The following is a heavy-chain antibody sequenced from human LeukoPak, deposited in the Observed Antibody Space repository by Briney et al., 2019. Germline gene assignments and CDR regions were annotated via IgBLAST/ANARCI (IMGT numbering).Heavy chain of an antibody. CDR3: ARAHNSGSEDY. V-gene: IGHV1-69*05. J-gene: IGHJ4*02. CDR1: GGTFSSYA. D-gene: IGHD1-26*01. Sequence: ASVKVSCKASGGTFSSYAISWVRQAPGQGLEWMGGIIPIFGTANYAQKFQGRVTITRNTSISTAYMELSSLRSEDTAVYYCARAHNSGSEDYWGQGTLVTVSS. CDR2: IIPIFGTA.